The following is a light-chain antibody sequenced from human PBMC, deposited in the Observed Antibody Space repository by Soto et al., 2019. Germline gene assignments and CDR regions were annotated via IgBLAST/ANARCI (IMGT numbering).Light chain of an antibody. CDR1: QTMRSSH. J-gene: IGKJ3*01. Sequence: EIVLTQSPGTLSLSPGERATLSCRASQTMRSSHLAWYQQKPGQAPRLLIYGASTRTFDVPDRFSGSGSGTNFTLTISRLQPEDFAVYYCQQSYNTPLTFGPGTKVDIK. V-gene: IGKV3-20*01. CDR3: QQSYNTPLT. CDR2: GAS.